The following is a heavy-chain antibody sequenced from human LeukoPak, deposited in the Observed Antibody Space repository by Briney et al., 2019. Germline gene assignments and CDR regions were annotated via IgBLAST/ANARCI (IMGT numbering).Heavy chain of an antibody. CDR1: GFTFINAW. CDR3: TTDGVGVEGAPYDN. V-gene: IGHV3-15*01. D-gene: IGHD1-26*01. CDR2: IRAKAHGGTI. Sequence: PGGSLRLSCAASGFTFINAWMAWVRQAPGKGLEWVGGIRAKAHGGTIEDAAPGKGRFTISRDDSKNTLYLQINSLKTDDTAVYYCTTDGVGVEGAPYDNWGQGPLVRVSS. J-gene: IGHJ4*02.